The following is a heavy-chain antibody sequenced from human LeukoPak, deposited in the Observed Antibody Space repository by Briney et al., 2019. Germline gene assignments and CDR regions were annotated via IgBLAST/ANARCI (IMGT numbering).Heavy chain of an antibody. CDR2: IYYSGST. D-gene: IGHD4-17*01. CDR1: GGSISSSSYY. J-gene: IGHJ5*02. Sequence: PSETLSLTCTVSGGSISSSSYYWGWIRQPPGKGLEWIGSIYYSGSTYYNPSLKSRVTISVDTSKNQFSLKLSSVTAATTAVYYCARNSADYGAFSNCFDPWGQGTLFTVSS. V-gene: IGHV4-39*01. CDR3: ARNSADYGAFSNCFDP.